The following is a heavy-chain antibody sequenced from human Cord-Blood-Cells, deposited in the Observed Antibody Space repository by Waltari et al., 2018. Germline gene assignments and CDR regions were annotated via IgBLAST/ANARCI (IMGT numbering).Heavy chain of an antibody. CDR2: ISYDGSNK. CDR1: GFTFIRYG. CDR3: AKENSSSSFFAFDI. D-gene: IGHD6-6*01. Sequence: QVQLVESGGGVVQPGRSLRLSCAASGFTFIRYGMHWVRQAPGKGLEWVAVISYDGSNKCYADSVKGRFTISRDNSKNTLYLQMNSLRAEDTAVYYCAKENSSSSFFAFDIWGQGTMVTVSS. V-gene: IGHV3-30*18. J-gene: IGHJ3*02.